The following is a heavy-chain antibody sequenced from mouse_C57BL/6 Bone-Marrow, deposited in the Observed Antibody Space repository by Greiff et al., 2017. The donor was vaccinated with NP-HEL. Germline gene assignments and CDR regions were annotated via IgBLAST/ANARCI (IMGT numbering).Heavy chain of an antibody. Sequence: VQLQQPGPELVKPGASVKISCKASGYSFTGYYMNWVKQSPEKSLEWIGEINPSTGGTTYNQKFKAKATLTVDKSSSTAYMQLKSLTSEDSAVYYCARPTTVSFDYWGQGTTLTVSS. CDR2: INPSTGGT. CDR1: GYSFTGYY. D-gene: IGHD1-1*01. J-gene: IGHJ2*01. CDR3: ARPTTVSFDY. V-gene: IGHV1-42*01.